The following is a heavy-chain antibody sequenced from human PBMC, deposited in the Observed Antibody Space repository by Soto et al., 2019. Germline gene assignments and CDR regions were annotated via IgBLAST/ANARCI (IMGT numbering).Heavy chain of an antibody. D-gene: IGHD5-18*01. Sequence: SETLSLTCAVSGGSFSGFYWSWIRQSSGKGLEWIGEIDHSGITNHNTALKSRATMSVDTSKNQFSLKLRSVTAADTAVYYCARVGHLWLLVDWGQGTLVTVSS. J-gene: IGHJ4*02. V-gene: IGHV4-34*04. CDR2: IDHSGIT. CDR1: GGSFSGFY. CDR3: ARVGHLWLLVD.